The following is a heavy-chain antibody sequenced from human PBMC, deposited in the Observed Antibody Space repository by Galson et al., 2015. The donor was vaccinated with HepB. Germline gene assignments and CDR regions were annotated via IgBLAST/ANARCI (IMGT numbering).Heavy chain of an antibody. D-gene: IGHD6-19*01. CDR1: GYTLTELS. Sequence: SVKVSCKVSGYTLTELSMHWVRQAPGKGLEWMGGFDPEDGETIYAQKFQGRVTMTEDTSTDTAYMELSSLRSEDTAVYYCATGGGSGWYAEYFQHWGQGTLVTVSS. V-gene: IGHV1-24*01. CDR3: ATGGGSGWYAEYFQH. J-gene: IGHJ1*01. CDR2: FDPEDGET.